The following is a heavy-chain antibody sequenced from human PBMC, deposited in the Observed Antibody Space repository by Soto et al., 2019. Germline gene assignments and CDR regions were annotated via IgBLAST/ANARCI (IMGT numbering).Heavy chain of an antibody. J-gene: IGHJ5*02. Sequence: ASVKVSCKASGYTFTTYGISWVRQAPGQGXEWMGWSSAYNGNTNYAQKFQGRVAMTTDTSTSTAYMELRSLRSDDTAVYYCARATPDTAVQYYYRSAIWFDPWGQGSLVTVSS. CDR2: SSAYNGNT. CDR3: ARATPDTAVQYYYRSAIWFDP. V-gene: IGHV1-18*01. CDR1: GYTFTTYG. D-gene: IGHD3-22*01.